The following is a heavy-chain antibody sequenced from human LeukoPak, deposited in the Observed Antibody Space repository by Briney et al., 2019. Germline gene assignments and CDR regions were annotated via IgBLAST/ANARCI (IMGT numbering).Heavy chain of an antibody. CDR2: VDPEDGET. D-gene: IGHD5-24*01. V-gene: IGHV1-69-2*01. CDR1: GYTFSGYY. J-gene: IGHJ5*02. Sequence: ASVKVSCKASGYTFSGYYMNWVRQAPGKGLEWMGLVDPEDGETIYAEKFQGRVTITADTSTDTAYMELSSLRSEDTAVYYCATDLEMATELMFDPWGQGTLVTVSS. CDR3: ATDLEMATELMFDP.